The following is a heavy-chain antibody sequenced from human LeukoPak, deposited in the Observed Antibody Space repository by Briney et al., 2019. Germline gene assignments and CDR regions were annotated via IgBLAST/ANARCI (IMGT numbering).Heavy chain of an antibody. V-gene: IGHV3-30*02. Sequence: GGSLRLSCAASGFTFSSYGMHWVRQAPGKGLEWVAFIRYDGSNKYYADSVKGRFTISRDNSKNTLYLQMNSLRAEDTAVYYCAREVGATWGFDYWGQGTLVTVSS. CDR3: AREVGATWGFDY. D-gene: IGHD1-26*01. CDR1: GFTFSSYG. CDR2: IRYDGSNK. J-gene: IGHJ4*02.